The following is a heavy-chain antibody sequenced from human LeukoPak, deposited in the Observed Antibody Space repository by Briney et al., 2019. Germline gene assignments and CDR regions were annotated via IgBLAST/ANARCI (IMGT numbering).Heavy chain of an antibody. D-gene: IGHD1-26*01. CDR2: IYYSGST. J-gene: IGHJ5*02. CDR1: GGSISSSGYY. CDR3: ARHEYSGSYYGLSWFDP. V-gene: IGHV4-39*01. Sequence: SETLSLTCTVSGGSISSSGYYWGWIRQPPGKGLGWIASIYYSGSTYYNPSLKSRVTISVDTSKNQLSLKLSSLTAADTAVYYCARHEYSGSYYGLSWFDPWGQGTLVTVSS.